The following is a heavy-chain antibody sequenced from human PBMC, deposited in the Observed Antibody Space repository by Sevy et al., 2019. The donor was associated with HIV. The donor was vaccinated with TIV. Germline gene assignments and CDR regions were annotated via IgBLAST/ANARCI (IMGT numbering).Heavy chain of an antibody. CDR1: GYTFTSYG. Sequence: ASVKVSCKASGYTFTSYGISWVRQAPGQGLEWMGWISVYNGNTNYAQKVQGRVTLTTETSTSGVYLELRSLRSDDTAVYYCARGPEAWSGYYYHYYGMDVWGQGTTVTVSS. J-gene: IGHJ6*02. V-gene: IGHV1-18*01. D-gene: IGHD3-3*01. CDR3: ARGPEAWSGYYYHYYGMDV. CDR2: ISVYNGNT.